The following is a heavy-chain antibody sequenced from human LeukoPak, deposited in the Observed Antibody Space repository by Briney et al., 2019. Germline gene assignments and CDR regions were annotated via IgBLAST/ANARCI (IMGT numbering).Heavy chain of an antibody. Sequence: PSETLSLTCSVSGCSITSTSFWAWIRQTPGKGLEWIGSINHLGSAYYNPSLESRVTISVDTSKNQFSLKLSSVTAADTAVYYCARAWPADTYCSSTSCYSEGYWFDPWGQGTLVTVSS. D-gene: IGHD2-2*01. CDR3: ARAWPADTYCSSTSCYSEGYWFDP. CDR2: INHLGSA. CDR1: GCSITSTSF. V-gene: IGHV4-38-2*02. J-gene: IGHJ5*02.